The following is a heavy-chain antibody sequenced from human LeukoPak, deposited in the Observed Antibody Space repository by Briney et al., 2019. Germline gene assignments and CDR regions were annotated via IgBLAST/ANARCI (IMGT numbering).Heavy chain of an antibody. CDR3: TRQLDSSGSPFGY. Sequence: PGGSLRLSCAASGFTFSGSAMQWVRQASGKGLEWVGRIRSKANSYATAYAASVKGRFTISRDDSKNTAYLQMNSLKTEDTAVYYCTRQLDSSGSPFGYWGQGTLVTVSS. J-gene: IGHJ4*02. CDR2: IRSKANSYAT. CDR1: GFTFSGSA. V-gene: IGHV3-73*01. D-gene: IGHD3-22*01.